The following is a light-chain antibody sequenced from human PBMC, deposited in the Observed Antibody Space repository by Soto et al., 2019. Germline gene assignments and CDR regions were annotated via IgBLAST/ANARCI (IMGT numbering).Light chain of an antibody. CDR2: GAS. CDR1: RSVDTDY. J-gene: IGKJ3*01. Sequence: IVLTQSPGSLSLSPGDSATLSCKASRSVDTDYLAWYQQRPGQAPRLLIYGASNRATGIPDRLSGSGSGTDFTLTITRLEPEDFAVYYCQQYGSSPVFTFGPGTTVDIK. V-gene: IGKV3-20*01. CDR3: QQYGSSPVFT.